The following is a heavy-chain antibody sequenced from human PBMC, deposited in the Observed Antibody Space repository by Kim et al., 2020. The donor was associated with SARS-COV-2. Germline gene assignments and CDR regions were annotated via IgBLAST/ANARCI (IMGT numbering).Heavy chain of an antibody. J-gene: IGHJ5*02. CDR3: ARVMVTTRADWFDP. V-gene: IGHV3-21*01. Sequence: ADSVKGRFTISRDNAKNSLYLQMNSLRAEDTAVYYCARVMVTTRADWFDPWGQGTLVTVSS. D-gene: IGHD4-17*01.